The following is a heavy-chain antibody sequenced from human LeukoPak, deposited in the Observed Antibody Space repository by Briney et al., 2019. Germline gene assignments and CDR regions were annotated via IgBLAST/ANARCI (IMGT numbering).Heavy chain of an antibody. CDR1: GVSISSYY. CDR2: IYYSGST. CDR3: ARDSLWFGSGMDV. V-gene: IGHV4-59*01. D-gene: IGHD3-10*01. J-gene: IGHJ6*04. Sequence: SETLSLTCTVSGVSISSYYWSWVRQPPGKGLEWIGYIYYSGSTNYNTSLKRRVTISVDTSKTQFSLKLSSVTAADTAVYYCARDSLWFGSGMDVWGKGTTVTVSS.